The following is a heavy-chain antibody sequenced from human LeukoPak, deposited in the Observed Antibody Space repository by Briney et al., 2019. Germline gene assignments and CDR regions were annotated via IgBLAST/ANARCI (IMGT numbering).Heavy chain of an antibody. CDR2: MNPNSGNT. CDR1: GYTFTSYD. CDR3: ARVDRDTVTVDY. V-gene: IGHV1-8*01. J-gene: IGHJ4*02. D-gene: IGHD4-17*01. Sequence: ASVKVSCKASGYTFTSYDINWVRQATGQGLGWMGWMNPNSGNTGYAQKFQGRVTMTRNTSISTAYMELSSLRSEDTAVYYCARVDRDTVTVDYWGQGTLVTVSS.